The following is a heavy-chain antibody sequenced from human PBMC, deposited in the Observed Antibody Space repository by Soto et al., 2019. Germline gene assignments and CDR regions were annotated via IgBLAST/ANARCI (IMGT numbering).Heavy chain of an antibody. Sequence: RLSCGASGFTCSSYAMHRVRQATGKGLEWVAVISYDGSNKYYADSVKGRFTISRDNSKNTLYLQMNSLRAEDTAVYYCARDSALRDDCSGGGCYSLDAFDIWGQGTMVTV. CDR1: GFTCSSYA. J-gene: IGHJ3*02. CDR3: ARDSALRDDCSGGGCYSLDAFDI. D-gene: IGHD2-15*01. CDR2: ISYDGSNK. V-gene: IGHV3-30-3*01.